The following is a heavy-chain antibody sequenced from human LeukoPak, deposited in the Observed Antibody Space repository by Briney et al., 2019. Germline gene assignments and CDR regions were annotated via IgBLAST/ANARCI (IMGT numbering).Heavy chain of an antibody. CDR3: ARDLSIAARIPFDY. CDR2: ISSSSSYI. V-gene: IGHV3-21*01. D-gene: IGHD6-6*01. CDR1: GFTFSSYA. J-gene: IGHJ4*02. Sequence: PGGSLRLSCAASGFTFSSYAMSWVRQAPGKGLEWVSSISSSSSYIYYADSVKGRFTISRDNAKNSLYLQMNSLRAEDTAVYYCARDLSIAARIPFDYWGQGTLVTVSS.